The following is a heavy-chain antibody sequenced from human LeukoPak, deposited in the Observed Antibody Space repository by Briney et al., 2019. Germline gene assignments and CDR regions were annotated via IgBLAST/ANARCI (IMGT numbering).Heavy chain of an antibody. J-gene: IGHJ4*02. V-gene: IGHV3-9*01. CDR3: AKDWGNGYNYFHY. CDR2: ISWNSGSI. Sequence: RVSGISWNSGSIDYADSVKGRFTISRDNAENSLYLQMNSLRDEDTDLYYCAKDWGNGYNYFHYWGQGTLVTVSS. D-gene: IGHD5-24*01.